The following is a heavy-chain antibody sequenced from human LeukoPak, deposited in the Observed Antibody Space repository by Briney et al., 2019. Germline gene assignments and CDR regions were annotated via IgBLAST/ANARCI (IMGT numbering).Heavy chain of an antibody. Sequence: GGSLRLSCAASGFTVSSNYMSWVRQAPGKGLEWVSVLYGGGDSYYADSVKGRFTISRANSKNTLYLQMNSLRAEDTAVYYCARAPPGYCSGGSCSRPLDLWGQGTLVTVSS. D-gene: IGHD2-15*01. CDR3: ARAPPGYCSGGSCSRPLDL. CDR2: LYGGGDS. CDR1: GFTVSSNY. J-gene: IGHJ5*02. V-gene: IGHV3-66*01.